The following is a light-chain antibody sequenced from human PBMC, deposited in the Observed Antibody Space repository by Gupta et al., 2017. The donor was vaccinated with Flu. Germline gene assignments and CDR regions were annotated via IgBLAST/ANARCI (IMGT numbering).Light chain of an antibody. V-gene: IGKV1-27*01. CDR2: AAS. J-gene: IGKJ4*01. Sequence: DIQLTQSPVSLSASVGDSVTITCRASQGISNSLAWYQQKPGKVPQLLIQAASTLQSGVPSRFSGSGSGTDFTLTISRLQPEDVATYYCQKYDSAPLTFGGGTKVEMK. CDR3: QKYDSAPLT. CDR1: QGISNS.